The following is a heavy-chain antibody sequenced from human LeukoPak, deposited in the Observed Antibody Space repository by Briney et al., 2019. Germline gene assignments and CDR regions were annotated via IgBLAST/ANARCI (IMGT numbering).Heavy chain of an antibody. CDR1: GLTFSSHW. CDR2: IKQDGSEK. J-gene: IGHJ6*02. Sequence: GGSLRLSCAASGLTFSSHWMHWVRQAPGKGLEWVANIKQDGSEKYYVDSVKGRFTISRDNAKNSLFLQMNSLRAEDTAVYYCAKALAVSSWDDYYYYYGMDVWGQGTTVTVSS. CDR3: AKALAVSSWDDYYYYYGMDV. V-gene: IGHV3-7*03. D-gene: IGHD6-13*01.